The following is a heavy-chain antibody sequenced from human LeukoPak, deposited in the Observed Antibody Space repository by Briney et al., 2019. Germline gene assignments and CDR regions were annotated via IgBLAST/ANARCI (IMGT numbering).Heavy chain of an antibody. D-gene: IGHD2-15*01. CDR2: VSYDGSNK. CDR3: ARAIAATPNWFDP. CDR1: GFTFSSYA. V-gene: IGHV3-30-3*01. Sequence: GRSLRLSCAASGFTFSSYAMHWVRQAPGKGLEWVAVVSYDGSNKYYADSVKGRFTISRDNSKNTLYLQMNSLRAEDTAVYYCARAIAATPNWFDPWGQGTLVTVSS. J-gene: IGHJ5*02.